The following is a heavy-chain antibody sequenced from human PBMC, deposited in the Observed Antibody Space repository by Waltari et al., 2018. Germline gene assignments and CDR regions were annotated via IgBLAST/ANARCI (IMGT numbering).Heavy chain of an antibody. CDR2: IYYSGST. J-gene: IGHJ4*02. Sequence: PPGKGLEWIGYIYYSGSTNYNPSLKSRVTISVDTSKNQFSLKLSSVTAADTAVYYCARGGQYQLLDYWGQGTLVTVSS. V-gene: IGHV4-59*01. D-gene: IGHD2-2*01. CDR3: ARGGQYQLLDY.